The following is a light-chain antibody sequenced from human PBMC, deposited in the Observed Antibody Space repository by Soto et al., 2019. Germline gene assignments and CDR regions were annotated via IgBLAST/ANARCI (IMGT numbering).Light chain of an antibody. CDR1: QSISSH. CDR3: QQSYSTPIS. J-gene: IGKJ5*01. Sequence: DIRITQSPYSLSASVGYTATITCRASQSISSHLNWYQQKPGKAPNLLMYTASNLQSGVPSRFSGSGSGTDFTLTISSLQPEDFATYYCQQSYSTPISFGQGTRLEIK. CDR2: TAS. V-gene: IGKV1-39*01.